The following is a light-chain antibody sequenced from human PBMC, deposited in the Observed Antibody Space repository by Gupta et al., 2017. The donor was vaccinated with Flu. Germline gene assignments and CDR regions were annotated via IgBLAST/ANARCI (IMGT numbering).Light chain of an antibody. V-gene: IGLV3-19*01. CDR3: NPRDSNTIL. J-gene: IGLJ2*01. CDR1: SLRNFY. Sequence: SSELIQDPAVSVALGQTVKITCQGDSLRNFYASWYQQKPGQAPILLIYGETNRPSGIPDRFSASSSGNTASLTITGAQAEDEADYYCNPRDSNTILFGGGTKLTVL. CDR2: GET.